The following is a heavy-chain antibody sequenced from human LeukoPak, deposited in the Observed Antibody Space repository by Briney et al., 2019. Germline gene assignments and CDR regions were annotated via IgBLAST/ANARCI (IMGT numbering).Heavy chain of an antibody. J-gene: IGHJ4*02. CDR2: ISAYNGNT. Sequence: GAWVKVSCKASGYTFTSYGISWVRDAPGQGLEWMGWISAYNGNTNYAQKLQGRVTMTTDTSTSTAYMELRSLRSDDTAVYYCARGEGYDFWSGYFYYFDYWGQGTLVTVSS. D-gene: IGHD3-3*01. CDR1: GYTFTSYG. CDR3: ARGEGYDFWSGYFYYFDY. V-gene: IGHV1-18*01.